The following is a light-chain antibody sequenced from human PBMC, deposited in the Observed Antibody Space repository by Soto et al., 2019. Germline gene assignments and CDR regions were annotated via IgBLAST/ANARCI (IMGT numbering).Light chain of an antibody. V-gene: IGKV3-15*01. J-gene: IGKJ4*01. CDR1: QSVNNN. CDR3: QQYNNWPLT. Sequence: EIVMTQSPATLSVSPGERATLSCRASQSVNNNLAWYQQKPGQAPRLLIYGVFARATGIPARFSGSGSGTEFTPTISSLQSEDFAVYYCQQYNNWPLTFGGGTKVEIK. CDR2: GVF.